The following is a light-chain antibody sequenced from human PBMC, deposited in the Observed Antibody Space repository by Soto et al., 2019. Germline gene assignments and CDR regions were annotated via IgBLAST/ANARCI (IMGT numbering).Light chain of an antibody. Sequence: DIQLTQSPSFLSASVGDRVTITCRASQVITNHLAWYHQKPGKAPKLLIYAASTLQSGVPSRFSGSGYGTDFTLTISRLEPEDFAVYYCQQFASPPQTFGPGTKVEIK. CDR2: AAS. V-gene: IGKV1-9*01. CDR3: QQFASPPQT. CDR1: QVITNH. J-gene: IGKJ1*01.